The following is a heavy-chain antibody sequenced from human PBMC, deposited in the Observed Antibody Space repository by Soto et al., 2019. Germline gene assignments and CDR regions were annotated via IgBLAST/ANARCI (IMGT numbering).Heavy chain of an antibody. D-gene: IGHD2-2*01. V-gene: IGHV4-59*08. CDR2: IYYSGST. Sequence: QVQLQESGPGLVKPSETLSLTCTVSGGSISSYYWSWIRQPPGKGLEWIGYIYYSGSTNYNPSLKSRFTISVDTSKNQFSLKLCSVTAADTAVYYCARLNIVVVPAAIQYYGMDVWGQGTTVTVSS. J-gene: IGHJ6*02. CDR3: ARLNIVVVPAAIQYYGMDV. CDR1: GGSISSYY.